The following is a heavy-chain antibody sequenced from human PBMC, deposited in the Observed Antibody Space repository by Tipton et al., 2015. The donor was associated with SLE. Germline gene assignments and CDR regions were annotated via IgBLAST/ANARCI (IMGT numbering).Heavy chain of an antibody. CDR1: GGSFSGYY. CDR2: INHSGST. J-gene: IGHJ4*02. V-gene: IGHV4-34*01. D-gene: IGHD1-26*01. CDR3: ARGRGVVGATHFDY. Sequence: TLSLTCAVYGGSFSGYYWSWIRQPPGKGLEWIGEINHSGSTNYNPSLKSPVTISVDTSKNQFSLKLSSVTAADTAVYYCARGRGVVGATHFDYWGQGTLVTVSS.